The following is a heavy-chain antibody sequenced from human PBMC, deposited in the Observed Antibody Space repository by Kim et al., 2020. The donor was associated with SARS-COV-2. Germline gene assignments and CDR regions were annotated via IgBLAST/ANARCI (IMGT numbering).Heavy chain of an antibody. V-gene: IGHV3-74*01. CDR3: ARDAGGSYGDAFDI. D-gene: IGHD1-26*01. Sequence: ADYVQGRLTISRDNDKNTLSLQMNSLRAEDTAVYYCARDAGGSYGDAFDIWGQGTMVTVSS. J-gene: IGHJ3*02.